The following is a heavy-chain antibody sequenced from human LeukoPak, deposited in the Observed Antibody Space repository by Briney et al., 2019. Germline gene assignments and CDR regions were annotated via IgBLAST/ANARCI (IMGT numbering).Heavy chain of an antibody. CDR1: GFTFDDYA. J-gene: IGHJ3*02. Sequence: GGSLRLSCAASGFTFDDYAMHWVRQAPGKGLEWVSGISWNGGSIGYADSVKGRFTISRDNAKNSLYLQMNSLRAEDTALYYCAKDIADSRLNAFDIWGQGTMVTVSS. CDR2: ISWNGGSI. V-gene: IGHV3-9*01. D-gene: IGHD3-22*01. CDR3: AKDIADSRLNAFDI.